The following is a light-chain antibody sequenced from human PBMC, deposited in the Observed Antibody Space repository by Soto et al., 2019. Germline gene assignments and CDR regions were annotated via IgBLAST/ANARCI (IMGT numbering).Light chain of an antibody. CDR2: GAS. CDR3: QQSKNYLT. CDR1: QSISTW. Sequence: DIQMTQSPSTLSASVGDRVTITCRASQSISTWLAWYQQKPGKAPKVLIYGASSLESGVPSRFSGSGSGTEFTLTISSLQPDEVATYYCQQSKNYLTFGPGDTVDIK. V-gene: IGKV1-5*01. J-gene: IGKJ3*01.